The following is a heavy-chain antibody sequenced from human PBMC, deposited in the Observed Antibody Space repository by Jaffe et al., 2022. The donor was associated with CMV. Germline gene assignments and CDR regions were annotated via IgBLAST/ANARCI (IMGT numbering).Heavy chain of an antibody. CDR1: GGSFSGYY. CDR3: ARGQGSRTRHSTYNWFDP. V-gene: IGHV4-34*01. CDR2: INHSGST. J-gene: IGHJ5*02. D-gene: IGHD6-6*01. Sequence: QVQLQQWGAGLLKPSETLSLTCAVYGGSFSGYYWSWIRQPPGKGLEWIGEINHSGSTNYNPSLKSRVTISVDTSKNQFSLKLSSVTAADTAVYYCARGQGSRTRHSTYNWFDPWGQGTLVTVSS.